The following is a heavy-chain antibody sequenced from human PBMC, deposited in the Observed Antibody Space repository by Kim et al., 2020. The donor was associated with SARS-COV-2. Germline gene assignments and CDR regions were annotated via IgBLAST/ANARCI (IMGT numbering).Heavy chain of an antibody. D-gene: IGHD6-13*01. CDR3: AKASSWWDLYYYGMDV. CDR1: GFTFSSYA. V-gene: IGHV3-23*01. J-gene: IGHJ6*02. Sequence: GGSLRLSCAASGFTFSSYAMSWVRQAPGKGLEWVSAISGSGGSTYYADSEKGRFTISRDNSKNTLYLQMNSLRAEDTAVYYCAKASSWWDLYYYGMDVWGQGTTVTVSS. CDR2: ISGSGGST.